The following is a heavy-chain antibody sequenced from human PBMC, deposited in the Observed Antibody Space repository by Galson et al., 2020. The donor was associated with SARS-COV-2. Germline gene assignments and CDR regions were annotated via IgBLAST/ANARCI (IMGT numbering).Heavy chain of an antibody. CDR1: GGSIRSGGYY. D-gene: IGHD5-18*01. J-gene: IGHJ4*02. CDR3: ARDRGKLELWKTGGGFDH. V-gene: IGHV4-31*03. CDR2: IDDSGST. Sequence: TLSLTCTVSGGSIRSGGYYWNWIRQHPGTGLECIGDIDDSGSTHYNPSLKSRVTISVDTSKNQFSLKLSSVTAADTAVYYCARDRGKLELWKTGGGFDHWGQGTLVNVSS.